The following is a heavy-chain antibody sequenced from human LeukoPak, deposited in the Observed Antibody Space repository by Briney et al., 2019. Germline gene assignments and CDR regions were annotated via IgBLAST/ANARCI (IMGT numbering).Heavy chain of an antibody. Sequence: SVKVSCKASGGTFSSYAISWVRQAPGQGLEWMGGIIPIFGTANYAQEFQGRVTITADESTSTAYMELSSLRSEDTAVYYCARGGYCSSTSCYAQKIDYWGQGTLVTVSS. J-gene: IGHJ4*02. D-gene: IGHD2-2*01. CDR3: ARGGYCSSTSCYAQKIDY. CDR2: IIPIFGTA. V-gene: IGHV1-69*13. CDR1: GGTFSSYA.